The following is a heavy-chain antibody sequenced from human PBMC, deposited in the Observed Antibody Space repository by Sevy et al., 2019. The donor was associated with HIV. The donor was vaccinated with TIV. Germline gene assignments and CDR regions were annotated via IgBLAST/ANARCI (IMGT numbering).Heavy chain of an antibody. D-gene: IGHD6-13*01. CDR2: ISWKSGSI. J-gene: IGHJ5*02. CDR1: GFTFDDYA. Sequence: GGCLRLSCAASGFTFDDYAMHWVRQAPGKGLEWVSGISWKSGSIGYADSVKGRFTISRDNAKNSLYLQMNSLRADDTALDYCAKEVYGGIPAAGTGEFDPWGQGTTVTVSS. CDR3: AKEVYGGIPAAGTGEFDP. V-gene: IGHV3-9*01.